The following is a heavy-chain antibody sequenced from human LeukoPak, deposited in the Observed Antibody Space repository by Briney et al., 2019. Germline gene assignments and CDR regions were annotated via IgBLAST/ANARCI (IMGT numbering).Heavy chain of an antibody. CDR3: ARDSPYGSVIYTLRTVGFDY. CDR2: ISSSSTTI. V-gene: IGHV3-48*01. J-gene: IGHJ4*02. D-gene: IGHD3-10*01. CDR1: GFTFSSYS. Sequence: PGGSLRLSCAASGFTFSSYSMNWVRQAPGKGLEWVSYISSSSTTIYYADSVKGRFTISRDNAKNSLYLQMNSLRAEDTAVYYCARDSPYGSVIYTLRTVGFDYWGQGTLVTVSS.